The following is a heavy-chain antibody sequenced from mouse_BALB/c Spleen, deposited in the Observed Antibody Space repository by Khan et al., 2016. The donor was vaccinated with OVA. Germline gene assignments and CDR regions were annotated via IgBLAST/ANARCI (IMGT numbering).Heavy chain of an antibody. J-gene: IGHJ1*01. CDR2: INSNGGTS. D-gene: IGHD2-14*01. CDR3: ARVYYRYDEGYWYFGV. Sequence: EVELVESGGGLVQPGGSLKLSCAASGFTFSSYGMSWVRQTPDKRLELVATINSNGGTSYYADSVKGRFTISRDNAKNTLHLQMISLKSEDTAMYYCARVYYRYDEGYWYFGVWGAGTTVTVSS. CDR1: GFTFSSYG. V-gene: IGHV5-6-3*01.